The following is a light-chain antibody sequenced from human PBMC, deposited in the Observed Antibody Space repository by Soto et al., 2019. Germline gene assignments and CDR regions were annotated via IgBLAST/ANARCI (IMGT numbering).Light chain of an antibody. J-gene: IGKJ1*01. Sequence: EIVLTQSPGTLSLSPGERATLSCRASQSVKNNYLAWYQQKPGQAPRRLIFGASGRASGIPDRFSGSGSGTDFTLTISRLEPEDFAVYYCQQYGSSPTFGQETKVDIK. V-gene: IGKV3-20*01. CDR2: GAS. CDR1: QSVKNNY. CDR3: QQYGSSPT.